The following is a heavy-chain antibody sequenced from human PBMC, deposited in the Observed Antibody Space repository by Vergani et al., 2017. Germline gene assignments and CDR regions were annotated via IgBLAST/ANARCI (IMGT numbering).Heavy chain of an antibody. D-gene: IGHD2-15*01. CDR3: ARASVVVVAVWYFDL. CDR2: ISSSGSTI. V-gene: IGHV3-48*03. J-gene: IGHJ2*01. Sequence: EVQLVESGGGLVQPGGSLRLSCAASVFTFSSYEMNWVRQAPGKGLEWGSYISSSGSTIYYADSVKGRFTISRDNAKNSLYLQMNSLRAEDTAVYYCARASVVVVAVWYFDLWGRGTLVTVSS. CDR1: VFTFSSYE.